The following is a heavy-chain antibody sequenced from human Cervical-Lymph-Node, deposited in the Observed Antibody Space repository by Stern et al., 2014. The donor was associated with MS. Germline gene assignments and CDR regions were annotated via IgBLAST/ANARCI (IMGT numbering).Heavy chain of an antibody. D-gene: IGHD6-19*01. CDR3: ARGFTVAGNWYFDL. J-gene: IGHJ2*01. Sequence: QVQLQQWGAGLLKPSETLSLTCAVYGGSFSGYYWSWIRQPPGKGLEWIGEINHSGSTNYNPSLKSRVTISVDTSKNQFSLKLSSVTAADTAVYYCARGFTVAGNWYFDLWGRGTLVTVSS. CDR2: INHSGST. V-gene: IGHV4-34*01. CDR1: GGSFSGYY.